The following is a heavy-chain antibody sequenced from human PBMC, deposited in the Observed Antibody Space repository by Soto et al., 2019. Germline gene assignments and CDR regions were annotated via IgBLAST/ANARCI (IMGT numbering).Heavy chain of an antibody. Sequence: ASVQLSCKASGYSIVNFGFSWVRQAPGQGLEWMGWISGSSGETRYAQKLQGRVTMTTDTSTSTAYMELRSLNSDDTAVYYCARVFFSSSSSHYFDIWGQGTLVSVSS. D-gene: IGHD6-6*01. CDR2: ISGSSGET. CDR1: GYSIVNFG. V-gene: IGHV1-18*01. CDR3: ARVFFSSSSSHYFDI. J-gene: IGHJ4*02.